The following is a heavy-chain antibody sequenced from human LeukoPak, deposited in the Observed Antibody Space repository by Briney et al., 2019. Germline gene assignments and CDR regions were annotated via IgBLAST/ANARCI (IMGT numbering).Heavy chain of an antibody. J-gene: IGHJ4*02. CDR1: GITFSNYE. CDR2: ISKDGDYE. D-gene: IGHD2-21*01. CDR3: AVIVSRWDHFDR. V-gene: IGHV3-30*03. Sequence: GGSLRLSCAASGITFSNYEFHWVRQAPGKGPQWVAVISKDGDYEYSIDSEKGRFTISRDNSKNMVYLQMSSLTVEDTAVYYCAVIVSRWDHFDRWGQGTLVTVSS.